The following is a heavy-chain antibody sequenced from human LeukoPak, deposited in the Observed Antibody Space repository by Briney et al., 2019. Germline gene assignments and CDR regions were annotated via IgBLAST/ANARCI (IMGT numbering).Heavy chain of an antibody. CDR3: ARGTNSSSWYAIFDY. CDR2: INHSGST. Sequence: SETLSLTCAVYGVSFSGYYWSWIRQPPGKGLEWIGEINHSGSTNYNPSLKSRVTISVDTSKNQFSLKLSSVTAADTAVYYCARGTNSSSWYAIFDYWGQGTLVTVSS. CDR1: GVSFSGYY. J-gene: IGHJ4*02. V-gene: IGHV4-34*01. D-gene: IGHD6-13*01.